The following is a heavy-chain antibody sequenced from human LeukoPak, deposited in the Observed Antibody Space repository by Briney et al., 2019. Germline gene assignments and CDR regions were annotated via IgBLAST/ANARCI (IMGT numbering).Heavy chain of an antibody. D-gene: IGHD6-13*01. Sequence: GSLRLSCAASGFTFSSYAMHWVRQAPGKGLEWVAVISYDGSNKYYADSVKGRFTISRDNSKNTLYLQMNSLRAEDTAVYYCARGEAAAGGSFDYWGQGTLVTVSS. V-gene: IGHV3-30-3*01. CDR3: ARGEAAAGGSFDY. J-gene: IGHJ4*02. CDR2: ISYDGSNK. CDR1: GFTFSSYA.